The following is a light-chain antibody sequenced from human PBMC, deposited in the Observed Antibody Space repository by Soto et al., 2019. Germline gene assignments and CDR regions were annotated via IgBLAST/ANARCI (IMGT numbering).Light chain of an antibody. J-gene: IGLJ1*01. V-gene: IGLV2-11*01. CDR2: YVT. CDR1: SSDVAGYRY. CDR3: CSYAGSHAKDV. Sequence: QSVLTQPRSVSGSPGQSVTISCTGTSSDVAGYRYVSWYQQHPGKAPKVIIYYVTQRPSGVPARFSGSKSGKAASLPISGLQAEDEADYYCCSYAGSHAKDVFGTGTKVTVL.